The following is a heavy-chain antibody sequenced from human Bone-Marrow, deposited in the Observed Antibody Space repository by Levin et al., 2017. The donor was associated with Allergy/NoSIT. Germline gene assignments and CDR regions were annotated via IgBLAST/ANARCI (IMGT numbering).Heavy chain of an antibody. CDR1: GDSISSTNW. CDR3: ARYLTTRQPYFDY. Sequence: SETLSLTCAVSGDSISSTNWWTWVRQPPGKGLEWIGEIYQDGSTNYNPSLKSRVTMSVDRSKNQFSLKLTSLTAADTAVYYCARYLTTRQPYFDYWGQGALVTVSS. D-gene: IGHD1-14*01. CDR2: IYQDGST. V-gene: IGHV4-4*02. J-gene: IGHJ4*02.